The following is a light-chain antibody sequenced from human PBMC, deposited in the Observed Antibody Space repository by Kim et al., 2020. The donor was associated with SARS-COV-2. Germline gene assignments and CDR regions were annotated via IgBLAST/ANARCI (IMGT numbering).Light chain of an antibody. CDR2: AAS. CDR3: QQYYSYPRT. Sequence: ASTGERVPITCRASQGISSYLAWYQQKPGKAPKLLIYAASTLQSGVPSRFSGSGSGTDFTLTISCLQSEDFATYYCQQYYSYPRTFGQGTKVDIK. CDR1: QGISSY. J-gene: IGKJ1*01. V-gene: IGKV1-8*01.